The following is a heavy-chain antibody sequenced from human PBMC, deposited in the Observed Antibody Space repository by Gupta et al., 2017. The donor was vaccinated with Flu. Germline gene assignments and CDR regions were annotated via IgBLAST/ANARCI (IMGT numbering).Heavy chain of an antibody. CDR1: GFTFITYS. CDR3: TRLHTGFDF. Sequence: EVQLVESGGGLVKPGGSLRLSCSASGFTFITYSMNWVRQAPGKGLEWVSSISVGGTYIDYSDSVKGRFTISRDDAKNSLYLQMNSLRAEDTAIYYCTRLHTGFDFWGQGALVTVSS. V-gene: IGHV3-21*04. D-gene: IGHD2-8*02. CDR2: ISVGGTYI. J-gene: IGHJ4*02.